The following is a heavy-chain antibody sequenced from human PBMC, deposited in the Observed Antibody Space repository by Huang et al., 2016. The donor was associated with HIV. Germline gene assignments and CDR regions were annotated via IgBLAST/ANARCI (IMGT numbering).Heavy chain of an antibody. CDR1: GFSLSSSGVG. J-gene: IGHJ3*01. D-gene: IGHD3-10*01. V-gene: IGHV2-5*02. CDR2: LYWDDDK. CDR3: AHTEALVRGILDAFDV. Sequence: QITLKESGPTLVKPTQTLTLTCTFSGFSLSSSGVGVGWIRQPPGKALEWLALLYWDDDKRFSPSLKSRLTITKDTSKNQVVLTMTNMDPVDTATYYCAHTEALVRGILDAFDVWGPGTMVTVSS.